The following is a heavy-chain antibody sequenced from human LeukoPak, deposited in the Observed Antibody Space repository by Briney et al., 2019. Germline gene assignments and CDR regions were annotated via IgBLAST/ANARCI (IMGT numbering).Heavy chain of an antibody. CDR2: ISGSGACT. V-gene: IGHV3-23*01. J-gene: IGHJ4*02. D-gene: IGHD2-2*02. CDR1: GFPFSSYA. CDR3: AKSRSSSSTSCYNY. Sequence: GGSLRLSCAASGFPFSSYAMNWVRQAPGKGLEWVSAISGSGACTYYADSVKDRFTLSRDDSKNTLYLQMNSLRAEDTAVYYCAKSRSSSSTSCYNYWGQGTLVTVSS.